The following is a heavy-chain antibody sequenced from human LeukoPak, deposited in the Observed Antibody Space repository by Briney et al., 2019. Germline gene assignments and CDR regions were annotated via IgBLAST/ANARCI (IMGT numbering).Heavy chain of an antibody. J-gene: IGHJ4*02. CDR3: ARGDLDGSGSPLPDY. D-gene: IGHD3-10*01. Sequence: SETLSLTCAVYGGSFSGYYWSWIRQPPGKGLEWIGEINHSGSTNYNPSLKSRVTISVDTSKNQFSLKLSSVTAADTAVYYCARGDLDGSGSPLPDYWGQGTLVTVSS. V-gene: IGHV4-34*01. CDR2: INHSGST. CDR1: GGSFSGYY.